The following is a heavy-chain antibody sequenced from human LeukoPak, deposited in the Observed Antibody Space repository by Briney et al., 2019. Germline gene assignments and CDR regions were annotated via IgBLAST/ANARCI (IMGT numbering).Heavy chain of an antibody. CDR3: ARVRCGGDCYRAFDI. D-gene: IGHD2-21*02. Sequence: GGSLRLSCAASGFTFSSYSMNWVRQAPGKGLEWVSYISGGSSSIYYADSVKGRFTISRDNAKNSLYLQMNSLRDEDTAVYYCARVRCGGDCYRAFDIWGRGTMVTVSS. V-gene: IGHV3-48*02. CDR1: GFTFSSYS. CDR2: ISGGSSSI. J-gene: IGHJ3*02.